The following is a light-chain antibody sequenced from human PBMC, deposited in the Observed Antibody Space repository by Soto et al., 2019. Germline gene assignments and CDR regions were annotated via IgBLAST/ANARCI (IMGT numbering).Light chain of an antibody. V-gene: IGKV1-27*01. J-gene: IGKJ1*01. CDR3: QKYNSAPRT. CDR2: AAS. CDR1: QDINND. Sequence: DIQMTQSPSSLSASVGDRVTITCRASQDINNDLAWYQVQPGKGPKLLIYAASTLQSGVPSRFSGSGSGTDFTLTISSLQPEDVATYFCQKYNSAPRTFGQGTRVEI.